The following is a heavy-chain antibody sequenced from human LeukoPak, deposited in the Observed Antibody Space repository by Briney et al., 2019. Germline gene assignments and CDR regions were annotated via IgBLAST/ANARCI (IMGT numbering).Heavy chain of an antibody. CDR3: AKAYGYYLDS. CDR2: IRYDGSNK. Sequence: PGGSLRLSCAASEFTFSTYGMHWVRQASGKGLEWVAFIRYDGSNKYYADSVKGRFTISRDNSKNTLYLQMNSLRAEDTAVYYCAKAYGYYLDSWGQGTLVTVSS. D-gene: IGHD5-18*01. V-gene: IGHV3-30*02. CDR1: EFTFSTYG. J-gene: IGHJ4*02.